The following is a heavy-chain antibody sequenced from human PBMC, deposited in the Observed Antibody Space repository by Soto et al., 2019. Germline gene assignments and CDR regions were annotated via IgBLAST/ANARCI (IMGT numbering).Heavy chain of an antibody. Sequence: VQLLESGGGLVQPGGSLRLSCAASGFTFSNYAMSWVRQTPGKGLEWVSTISGGGGNTYYPDSVKGRFTISRDNSQDTVYLQMNSLRAEDTAIYYCAKERLGRGADYWGQGALVTVTS. CDR1: GFTFSNYA. J-gene: IGHJ4*02. CDR2: ISGGGGNT. CDR3: AKERLGRGADY. V-gene: IGHV3-23*01.